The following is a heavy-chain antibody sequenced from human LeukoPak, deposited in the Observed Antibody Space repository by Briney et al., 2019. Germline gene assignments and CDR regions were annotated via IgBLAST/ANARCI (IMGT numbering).Heavy chain of an antibody. J-gene: IGHJ4*02. CDR2: IYYSGST. D-gene: IGHD3-16*01. CDR1: GGSISSSSHC. V-gene: IGHV4-61*05. Sequence: SETLSLTCTVSGGSISSSSHCWGWIRQPPGKGLEWIGYIYYSGSTNYNPSLKSRVTISVDTSKNQFSLKLSSVTAADTAVYYCARVGPYTYPDYWGQGTLVTVSS. CDR3: ARVGPYTYPDY.